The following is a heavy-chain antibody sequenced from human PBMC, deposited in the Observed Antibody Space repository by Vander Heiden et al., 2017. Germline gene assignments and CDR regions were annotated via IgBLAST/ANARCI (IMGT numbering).Heavy chain of an antibody. CDR3: GKDMTPGGLDV. Sequence: EVQLVESGGGLVQPGRSLSLSCEGSGFTFNEHAMHWVRQVPGKGLEWVSGILWDNSRIGYADSVKGRFTISRDNGKNSLYLQMNSLRPEDTALYYCGKDMTPGGLDVWGHGTTVTVSS. J-gene: IGHJ6*02. CDR2: ILWDNSRI. CDR1: GFTFNEHA. D-gene: IGHD3-10*01. V-gene: IGHV3-9*01.